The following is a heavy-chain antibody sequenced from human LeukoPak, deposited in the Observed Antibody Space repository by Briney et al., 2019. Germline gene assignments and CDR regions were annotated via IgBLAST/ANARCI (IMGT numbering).Heavy chain of an antibody. CDR2: IYSGGST. Sequence: GGSLRLSCAASEFIVSINYMSWVRQAPGKGLEWVSVIYSGGSTYYADSVKGRFTISRDNSRDTLYLQMNSLRAEDTAVYYCARELASFDAFDIWGQGTMVTVSS. CDR3: ARELASFDAFDI. CDR1: EFIVSINY. V-gene: IGHV3-66*01. J-gene: IGHJ3*02. D-gene: IGHD6-13*01.